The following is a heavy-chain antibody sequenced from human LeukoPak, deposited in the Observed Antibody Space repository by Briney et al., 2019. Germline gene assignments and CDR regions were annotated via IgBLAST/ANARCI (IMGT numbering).Heavy chain of an antibody. CDR3: AKEEGGIAAAGTDYFDY. CDR1: GFTFDNYA. J-gene: IGHJ4*02. CDR2: ISGSGGST. D-gene: IGHD6-13*01. V-gene: IGHV3-23*01. Sequence: PGGSLRLSCAASGFTFDNYAMNWVRQAPGKGLEWVSAISGSGGSTYYADSVKGRFTISRDNSKNTLYLQMNSLRAEDTAVYYCAKEEGGIAAAGTDYFDYWGQGTLVTVSS.